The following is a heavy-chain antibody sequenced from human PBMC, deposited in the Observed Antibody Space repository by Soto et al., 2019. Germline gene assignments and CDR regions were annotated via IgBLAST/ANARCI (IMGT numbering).Heavy chain of an antibody. CDR3: ARERYMDV. Sequence: QVQLQESGPGLVKPSETLSLTCPVSGCSISHYFWSWIRQPPGNGLEWIGYFFYNGSTNSNPSLKSGVTISADTSKSQFSLKLNSVTAADTAVYYCARERYMDVWGKGTTVTVSS. V-gene: IGHV4-59*01. CDR1: GCSISHYF. CDR2: FFYNGST. J-gene: IGHJ6*03.